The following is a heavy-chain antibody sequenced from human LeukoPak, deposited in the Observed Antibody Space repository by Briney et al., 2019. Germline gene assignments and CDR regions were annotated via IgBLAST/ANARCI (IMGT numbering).Heavy chain of an antibody. CDR2: IYYGGST. D-gene: IGHD6-19*01. V-gene: IGHV4-39*01. CDR1: GGSISSSSCY. CDR3: AGTGAVAALFDY. J-gene: IGHJ4*02. Sequence: PSETLSLTCTVSGGSISSSSCYWGWIRQPPGKGLEWIGSIYYGGSTYYNPSLKSRVTISVGTSKNQFSLKLSSVTAADTAVYYCAGTGAVAALFDYWGQGTLVTVSS.